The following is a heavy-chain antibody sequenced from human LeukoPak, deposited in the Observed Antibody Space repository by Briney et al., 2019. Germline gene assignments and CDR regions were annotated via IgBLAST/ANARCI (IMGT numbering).Heavy chain of an antibody. CDR3: TREIRYFDWFQADY. Sequence: GRSLRLSCTASGFTFGDHSVSWFRQAPGKGLEWVGFIRSKAYGGTAEYAASVKGRFTISRDDSKSVAYLQMDSLKTEDTAVYYCTREIRYFDWFQADYWGQGTLVTDSS. J-gene: IGHJ4*02. D-gene: IGHD3-9*01. V-gene: IGHV3-49*03. CDR1: GFTFGDHS. CDR2: IRSKAYGGTA.